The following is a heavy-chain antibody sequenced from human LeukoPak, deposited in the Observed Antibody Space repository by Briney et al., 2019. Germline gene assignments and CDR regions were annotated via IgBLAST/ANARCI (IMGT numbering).Heavy chain of an antibody. V-gene: IGHV3-48*03. CDR1: GFTFSSYE. J-gene: IGHJ4*02. D-gene: IGHD3-3*01. Sequence: AGGSLRLSCAASGFTFSSYEMNWVRQAPGKGLEWVSYISSSGSTIYYADSVKGRFTISRDNAKNSLYLQMNSLRAEDTAVYYCARADYDFWSYYFDYWGQGTLVTVSS. CDR2: ISSSGSTI. CDR3: ARADYDFWSYYFDY.